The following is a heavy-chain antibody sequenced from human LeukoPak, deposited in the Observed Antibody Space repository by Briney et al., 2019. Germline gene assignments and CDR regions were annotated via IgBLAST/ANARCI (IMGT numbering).Heavy chain of an antibody. CDR3: AGGFDSRKMGY. CDR2: IYYSGST. J-gene: IGHJ4*02. D-gene: IGHD6-13*01. Sequence: PSETLSLTCTVSGGSISSSSYYWGWIRQPPGKGLEWIGSIYYSGSTYYNPSLKSRVTISVDTSKNQFSLKLSSVTAADTAVYYCAGGFDSRKMGYWGQGTLVTVSS. CDR1: GGSISSSSYY. V-gene: IGHV4-39*07.